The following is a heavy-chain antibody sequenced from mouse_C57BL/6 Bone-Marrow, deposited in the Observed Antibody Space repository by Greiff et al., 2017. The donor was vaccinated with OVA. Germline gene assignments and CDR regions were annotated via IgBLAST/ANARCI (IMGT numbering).Heavy chain of an antibody. CDR2: IWRGGST. CDR1: GFSLTSYG. V-gene: IGHV2-5*01. CDR3: AKRGHSYWYFDV. J-gene: IGHJ1*03. Sequence: VQLQQSGPGLVQPSQRLSITCTVSGFSLTSYGVHWVRQSPGKGLEWLGVIWRGGSTDYNAAFMSRLSITKDNSKSQVFFKMISLQADDTAIYYCAKRGHSYWYFDVWGTGTTVTVSS.